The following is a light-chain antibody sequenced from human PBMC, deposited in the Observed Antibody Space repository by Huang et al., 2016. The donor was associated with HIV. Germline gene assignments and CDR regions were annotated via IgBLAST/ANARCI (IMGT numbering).Light chain of an antibody. CDR1: QSLVYGDGNIY. CDR2: KLA. CDR3: MQASHGAAT. Sequence: DVLLTQSPLSLPVTLGQPAFITCKSNQSLVYGDGNIYLNGFHQRPGHSPRRLIYKLANRDYGVPDRFSAGGSGTDFTLWISEVEAEDVGDYYCMQASHGAATFGQGTRVDIK. J-gene: IGKJ1*01. V-gene: IGKV2-30*01.